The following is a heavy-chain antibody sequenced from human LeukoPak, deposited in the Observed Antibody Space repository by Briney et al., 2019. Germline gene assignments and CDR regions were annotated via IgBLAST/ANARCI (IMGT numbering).Heavy chain of an antibody. Sequence: SETLSLTCTVSGGSISSYYWSWIRQPAGKGLEWIGRIYTSGSTNYNPSLKGRVTMSVDTSKNQFSLKLSSVTAADTAVYYCARSSRVLTWIQVDPWGQGTLVTVSS. CDR1: GGSISSYY. V-gene: IGHV4-4*07. CDR3: ARSSRVLTWIQVDP. CDR2: IYTSGST. D-gene: IGHD5-18*01. J-gene: IGHJ5*02.